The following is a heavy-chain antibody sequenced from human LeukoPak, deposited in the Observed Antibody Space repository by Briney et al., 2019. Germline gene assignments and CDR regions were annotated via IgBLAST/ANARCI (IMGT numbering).Heavy chain of an antibody. J-gene: IGHJ5*02. V-gene: IGHV1-3*01. CDR1: GYTFTSYA. CDR2: INAGNGNT. Sequence: GASVKVSCKASGYTFTSYAMHWVRQAPGQRLEWMGWINAGNGNTKYSQKFQGRVTITRDTSASTAYMELSSLRSEDTAVYYCATTGGYCSGGSCSYFDPWGQGTLVTVSS. D-gene: IGHD2-15*01. CDR3: ATTGGYCSGGSCSYFDP.